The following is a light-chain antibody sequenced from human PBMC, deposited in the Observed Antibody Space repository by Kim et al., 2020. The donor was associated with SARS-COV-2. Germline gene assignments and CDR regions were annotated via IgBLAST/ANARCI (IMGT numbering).Light chain of an antibody. V-gene: IGLV3-21*04. Sequence: PGKTARITGVENNIGSKRLHWYQQMPGQAPVLVIYYDSDRPSGIPERFSGSNSGNTATLTISRVEAGDEADYYCQVWDSSSDHPKVFGGGTQLTVL. CDR2: YDS. CDR1: NIGSKR. CDR3: QVWDSSSDHPKV. J-gene: IGLJ2*01.